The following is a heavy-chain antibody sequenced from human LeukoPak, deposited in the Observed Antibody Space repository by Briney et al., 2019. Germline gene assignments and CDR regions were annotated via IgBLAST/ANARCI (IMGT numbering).Heavy chain of an antibody. D-gene: IGHD2-8*02. CDR2: INPSGLST. CDR3: ASGKLCTGHNCYFDY. J-gene: IGHJ4*02. Sequence: ASVKVSCKASGYTFTSYYMHWVRQAPGEGLEWMGIINPSGLSTTYAQKFQGRVTMTRDTSTSTVYVELSSLTSEDTAVYYCASGKLCTGHNCYFDYWGQGTLVTVSS. CDR1: GYTFTSYY. V-gene: IGHV1-46*01.